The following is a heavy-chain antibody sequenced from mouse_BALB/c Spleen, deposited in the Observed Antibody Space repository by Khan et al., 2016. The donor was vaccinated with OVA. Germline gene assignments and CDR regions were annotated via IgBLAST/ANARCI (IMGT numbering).Heavy chain of an antibody. Sequence: QVQLQQSGAELVKPGASVKLSCKTSGYTFTNYWIQWVKQRPGQGLGWIGEIFPGTGNTNYNENFKAKATLTIDTSSSTAYMQLSSLTSEDSAVYFCASGYFGNYEFAYWGQGTLVTVSA. D-gene: IGHD2-1*01. CDR1: GYTFTNYW. CDR2: IFPGTGNT. J-gene: IGHJ3*01. CDR3: ASGYFGNYEFAY. V-gene: IGHV1S132*01.